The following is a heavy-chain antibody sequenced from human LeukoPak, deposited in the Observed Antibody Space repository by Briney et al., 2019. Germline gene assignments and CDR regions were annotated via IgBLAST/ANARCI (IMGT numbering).Heavy chain of an antibody. CDR2: IFYSGST. V-gene: IGHV4-59*08. CDR1: GGSISSYY. CDR3: ARHLRSYGPFDY. J-gene: IGHJ4*02. Sequence: SETLSLTCAVSGGSISSYYWSWIRQPPGKGLEWIGYIFYSGSTNYNPSLKSRVTISLDTSKSKFSLKLSSVTAADTAVYFCARHLRSYGPFDYWGQGTLVTVSS. D-gene: IGHD5-18*01.